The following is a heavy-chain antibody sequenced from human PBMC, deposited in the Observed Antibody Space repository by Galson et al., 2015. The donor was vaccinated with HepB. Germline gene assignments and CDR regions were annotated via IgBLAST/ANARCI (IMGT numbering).Heavy chain of an antibody. J-gene: IGHJ4*02. CDR1: GGTFSSYA. D-gene: IGHD3-10*01. CDR3: ATLNINYGSGSYRPH. Sequence: SVKVSCKASGGTFSSYAISWVRQAPGQGLEWMGRIIPILGIANYAQKFQGRVTITADKSTSTAYMELSSLISEDTAVYYCATLNINYGSGSYRPHWGQGTLVTVSS. V-gene: IGHV1-69*04. CDR2: IIPILGIA.